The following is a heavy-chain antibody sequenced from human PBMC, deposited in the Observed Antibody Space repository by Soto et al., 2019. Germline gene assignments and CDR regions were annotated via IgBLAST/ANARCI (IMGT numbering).Heavy chain of an antibody. CDR3: ARRYGSCFDY. Sequence: SETLSLTCTVSGGSISSSSYYWGWIRQPPGKGLEWIGSIYFSGSTYYNPSLKSRVTISVYTSKNQFSLKLSSVTAADTAVYCCARRYGSCFDYWGQGTLVTVSS. V-gene: IGHV4-39*01. CDR2: IYFSGST. J-gene: IGHJ4*02. D-gene: IGHD5-18*01. CDR1: GGSISSSSYY.